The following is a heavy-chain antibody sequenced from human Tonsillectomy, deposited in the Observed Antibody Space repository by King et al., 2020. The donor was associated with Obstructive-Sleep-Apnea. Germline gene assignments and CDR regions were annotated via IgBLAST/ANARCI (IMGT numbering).Heavy chain of an antibody. CDR2: ISFSGSTI. Sequence: VQLVESGGGLVKPGGSLRLSCAASEFTFSDYSMSWIRQAPGRGLEWLSYISFSGSTISYADSVKGRCTISRYNAQNSLYLQMNRLRAEDTAVYYCARYGDDYYFDYWGQGTLVTVSS. D-gene: IGHD4-17*01. J-gene: IGHJ4*02. V-gene: IGHV3-11*01. CDR3: ARYGDDYYFDY. CDR1: EFTFSDYS.